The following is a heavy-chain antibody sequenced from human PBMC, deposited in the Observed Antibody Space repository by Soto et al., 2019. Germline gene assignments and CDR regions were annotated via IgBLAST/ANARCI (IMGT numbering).Heavy chain of an antibody. D-gene: IGHD3-22*01. CDR3: AREGRDSSGYYF. Sequence: PSETLSLTCAVYGGSFSGYYWSWIRQPPGKGLEWIGEINHSGSTNYNPSLKSRVTISVDTSKNQFSLELSSVTAADTAVYYCAREGRDSSGYYFWGQGTLVTVS. CDR2: INHSGST. V-gene: IGHV4-34*01. J-gene: IGHJ4*02. CDR1: GGSFSGYY.